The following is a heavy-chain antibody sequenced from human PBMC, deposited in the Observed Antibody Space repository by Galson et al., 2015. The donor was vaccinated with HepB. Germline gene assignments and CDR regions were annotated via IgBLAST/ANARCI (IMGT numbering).Heavy chain of an antibody. D-gene: IGHD3-22*01. CDR1: GSKFDNYG. V-gene: IGHV1-18*01. J-gene: IGHJ3*02. CDR3: ARRADYDDGAGYYPDAFDI. CDR2: IDIYSGDT. Sequence: QSGAEVKKPGESLKISCKASGSKFDNYGLSWMRQAPGQGLEWMAWIDIYSGDTKTAQKLQGRLTMTTDTSTSTAYMELRSLRSDDTAVYYCARRADYDDGAGYYPDAFDIWGQGTMVTVSS.